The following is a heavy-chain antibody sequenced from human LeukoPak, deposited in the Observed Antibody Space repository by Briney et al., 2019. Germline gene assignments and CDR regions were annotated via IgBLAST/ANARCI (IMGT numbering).Heavy chain of an antibody. D-gene: IGHD2-21*01. V-gene: IGHV4-61*08. CDR2: IYYSGST. CDR3: ARGGGSGIADYYYYYGMDV. J-gene: IGHJ6*02. CDR1: SGSISSGDYY. Sequence: SETLSLTCTVSSGSISSGDYYWSWIRQPPGKGLEWIGYIYYSGSTNYNPSLKSRVTISVDTSKNQFSLKLSSVTAADTAVYYCARGGGSGIADYYYYYGMDVWGQGTTVTVSS.